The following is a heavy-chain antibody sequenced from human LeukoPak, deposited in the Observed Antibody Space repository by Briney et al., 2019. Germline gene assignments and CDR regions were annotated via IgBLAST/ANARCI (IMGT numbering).Heavy chain of an antibody. Sequence: VGSLRLSCVASGSTFSSYWMTWVRQAPGKGLEWVANINKDGSANDDSVTGRFTISRDNAKNTLYLQMNSLRVEDTAVYYCARDPYDFSGGYAYGAFDMWGQGTMVTVSS. CDR2: INKDGSA. CDR1: GSTFSSYW. D-gene: IGHD3-16*01. J-gene: IGHJ3*02. V-gene: IGHV3-7*01. CDR3: ARDPYDFSGGYAYGAFDM.